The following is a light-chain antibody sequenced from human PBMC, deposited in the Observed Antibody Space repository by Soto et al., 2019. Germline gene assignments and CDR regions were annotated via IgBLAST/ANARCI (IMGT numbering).Light chain of an antibody. J-gene: IGKJ1*01. CDR2: KAS. V-gene: IGKV1-5*03. CDR1: QSISSW. Sequence: DIQMTQSPSTLSASVGDRVTITCRASQSISSWLAWYQQKPWKAPKLLIYKASTLKSEVPSRFSGSGSGTEFTLTISSLQPEDFATYYCQQYDSFSVTFGQGTKVDNK. CDR3: QQYDSFSVT.